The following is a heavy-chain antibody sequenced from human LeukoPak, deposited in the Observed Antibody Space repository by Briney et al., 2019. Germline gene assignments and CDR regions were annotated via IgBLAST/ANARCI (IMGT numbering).Heavy chain of an antibody. J-gene: IGHJ4*02. CDR3: AGGRSSWSGGY. CDR2: ISYDGSNK. CDR1: GFTFSSYS. V-gene: IGHV3-30*03. D-gene: IGHD6-13*01. Sequence: GGSLRLSCAASGFTFSSYSMNWVRQAPGKGLEWVAVISYDGSNKYYADSVKGRFTISRDNSKNTLYLQMNSLRAEDTAVYYCAGGRSSWSGGYWGQGTLVTVSS.